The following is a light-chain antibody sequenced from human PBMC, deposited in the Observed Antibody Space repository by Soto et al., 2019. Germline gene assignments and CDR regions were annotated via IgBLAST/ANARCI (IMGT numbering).Light chain of an antibody. V-gene: IGKV3-15*01. Sequence: EIVMTQSPATLSVSPGERATLSCRASQSVNSNLAWYQQTPGQAPRLLIYGAYVRATGIPARFGGSGSGTEFTLTISSLQSEDSAVYYCQQSNNWPLTFGQGTKLEIK. J-gene: IGKJ2*01. CDR1: QSVNSN. CDR2: GAY. CDR3: QQSNNWPLT.